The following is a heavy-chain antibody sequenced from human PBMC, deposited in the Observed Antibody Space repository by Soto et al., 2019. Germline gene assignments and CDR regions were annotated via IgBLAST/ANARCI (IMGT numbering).Heavy chain of an antibody. CDR2: IIPIFGTA. D-gene: IGHD1-26*01. J-gene: IGHJ4*02. CDR3: ATNSGSYPFDY. V-gene: IGHV1-69*06. Sequence: SVKVSCKASGSTFSSYAISWVRQAPGQGLEWMGGIIPIFGTANYAQKFQGRVTITADKSTSTAYMELSSLRSEDTAVYYCATNSGSYPFDYWGQGTLVTVSS. CDR1: GSTFSSYA.